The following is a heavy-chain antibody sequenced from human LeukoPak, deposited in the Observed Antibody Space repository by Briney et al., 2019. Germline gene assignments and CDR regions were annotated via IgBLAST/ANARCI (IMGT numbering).Heavy chain of an antibody. V-gene: IGHV6-1*01. CDR2: TYYRSRWYN. Sequence: QTLSLTCVISGDSVASNSTACNWIRQSPSRGLEWLGRTYYRSRWYNDYAVSVKGRITINPDTSKNQFSLQLNSVTPEDTAVYYCARGGQGDGYSADEAFDFWGQGTVVTVS. D-gene: IGHD5-24*01. CDR3: ARGGQGDGYSADEAFDF. CDR1: GDSVASNSTA. J-gene: IGHJ3*01.